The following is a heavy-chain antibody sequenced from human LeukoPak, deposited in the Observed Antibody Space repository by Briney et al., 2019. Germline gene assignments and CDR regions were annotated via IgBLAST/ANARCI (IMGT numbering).Heavy chain of an antibody. D-gene: IGHD1-26*01. CDR1: GFTFSSYA. Sequence: GGSLRLSCAASGFTFSSYAMHWVRQAPGKGLEYVSAISSNGGSTYYANSVKGRFTISRDNSKNTLYLQMGSLRAKDMAVYYCARAKWELLPYFDYWGQGTLVTVSS. V-gene: IGHV3-64*01. J-gene: IGHJ4*02. CDR3: ARAKWELLPYFDY. CDR2: ISSNGGST.